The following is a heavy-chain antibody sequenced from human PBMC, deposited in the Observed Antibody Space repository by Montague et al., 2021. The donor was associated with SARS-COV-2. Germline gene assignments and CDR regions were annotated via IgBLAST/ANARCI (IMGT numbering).Heavy chain of an antibody. D-gene: IGHD2-8*01. V-gene: IGHV4-59*01. CDR2: ICYSGST. J-gene: IGHJ6*02. CDR1: GGSISGYY. Sequence: SETLSLTCTVSGGSISGYYWSWIRQSPGKGLEWIGYICYSGSTKYDPXXXCRVTVSVDRSKNQVSLKLSSVTPADTAVYYCARLLRSCSNGVCRTYYYYATDFWGQGTTVTVSS. CDR3: ARLLRSCSNGVCRTYYYYATDF.